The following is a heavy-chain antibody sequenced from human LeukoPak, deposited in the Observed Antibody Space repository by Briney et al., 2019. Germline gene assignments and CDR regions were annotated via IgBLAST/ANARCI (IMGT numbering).Heavy chain of an antibody. D-gene: IGHD3-9*01. CDR2: IIPIFGTA. CDR1: GGTFSSYA. J-gene: IGHJ4*02. V-gene: IGHV1-69*06. Sequence: ASVKVSCKASGGTFSSYAISWVRQAPGQGLEWMGGIIPIFGTANYAQKFQGRVTITADKSTSTAYMELSSLRSEDTAVYYCARNSENYDILTGYYGYYFDYWGQGTLVTVSS. CDR3: ARNSENYDILTGYYGYYFDY.